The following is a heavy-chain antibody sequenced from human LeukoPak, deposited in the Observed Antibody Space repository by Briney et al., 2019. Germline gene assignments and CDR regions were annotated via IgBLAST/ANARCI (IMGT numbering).Heavy chain of an antibody. D-gene: IGHD1-14*01. J-gene: IGHJ4*02. CDR1: GGSIRSSSYY. CDR3: ASLRSTEFDY. V-gene: IGHV4-39*01. Sequence: SETLSLTCTVSGGSIRSSSYYWGWIRQPPGKGLEWIGSIFYSGSTYYNSSLKSRVTISVDTSKNQFSLKPSSVTAADTALYYCASLRSTEFDYWGQGTLVTVSS. CDR2: IFYSGST.